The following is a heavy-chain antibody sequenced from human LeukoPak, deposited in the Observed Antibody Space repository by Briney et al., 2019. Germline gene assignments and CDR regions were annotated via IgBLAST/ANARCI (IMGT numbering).Heavy chain of an antibody. Sequence: GSLRLSCVVSGIPFSDYYMNWIRQAPGKGLEWISYISSTSSYTDYADSVKGRFTISRDNAKKSLYLQMNSLRAEDTAVYYCARGSARWFDPWGQGTLVTVSS. CDR1: GIPFSDYY. J-gene: IGHJ5*02. CDR2: ISSTSSYT. V-gene: IGHV3-11*05. CDR3: ARGSARWFDP.